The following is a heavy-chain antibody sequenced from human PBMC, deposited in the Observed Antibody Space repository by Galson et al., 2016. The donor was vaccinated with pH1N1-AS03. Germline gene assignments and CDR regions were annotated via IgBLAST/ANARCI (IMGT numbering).Heavy chain of an antibody. CDR2: IYHRGST. CDR1: GDSVSGGHW. Sequence: ETLSLTCAVSGDSVSGGHWWTWVRQSPGKGLEWIGYIYHRGSTDYNPSLADRVIISADRSTNDFSLTLSSVTAADTAVYYCARVLTPGYFHTMDVWGRGTTVTVSS. V-gene: IGHV4-4*02. D-gene: IGHD2/OR15-2a*01. CDR3: ARVLTPGYFHTMDV. J-gene: IGHJ6*02.